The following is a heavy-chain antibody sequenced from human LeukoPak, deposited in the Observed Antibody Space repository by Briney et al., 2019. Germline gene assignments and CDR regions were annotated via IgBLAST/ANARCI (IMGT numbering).Heavy chain of an antibody. V-gene: IGHV1-2*02. CDR3: VREHSWDANWFDP. J-gene: IGHJ5*02. CDR1: GYTFTDYY. CDR2: INPNSGGT. Sequence: ASVKVSCKASGYTFTDYYMHWVRQAPGQGLEWMGWINPNSGGTNYAQKFQGRVTMTRDTSISTVYMELSRLRSDDTAVYYCVREHSWDANWFDPWGQGTLVTVSS. D-gene: IGHD1-26*01.